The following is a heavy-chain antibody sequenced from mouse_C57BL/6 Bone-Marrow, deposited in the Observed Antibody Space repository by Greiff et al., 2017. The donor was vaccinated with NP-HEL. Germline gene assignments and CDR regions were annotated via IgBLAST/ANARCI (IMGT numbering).Heavy chain of an antibody. Sequence: QVQLQQSGAELARPGASVKLSCKASGYTFTSYGISWVKQRTGQGLEWIGEIYPRSGNTYYNEKFKGKATLTADKSSSTAYMELRSLTSEDSAVYFCARCQLLGRRFAYWGQGTLVTVSA. CDR2: IYPRSGNT. CDR3: ARCQLLGRRFAY. J-gene: IGHJ3*01. D-gene: IGHD4-1*01. V-gene: IGHV1-81*01. CDR1: GYTFTSYG.